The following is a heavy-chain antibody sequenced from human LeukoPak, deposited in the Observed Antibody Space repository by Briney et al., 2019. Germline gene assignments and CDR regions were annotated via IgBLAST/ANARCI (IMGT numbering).Heavy chain of an antibody. J-gene: IGHJ4*02. CDR2: ISAYNGNT. CDR3: ARAGYYDSSGYPFDY. CDR1: GYTFTSYG. V-gene: IGHV1-18*01. D-gene: IGHD3-22*01. Sequence: ASVKVSCKASGYTFTSYGISWVRQAPGQGLEWMGWISAYNGNTNYAQKLQGRVTMTTDTSTSTAYMELRSLRSDDTAVYYCARAGYYDSSGYPFDYWGQGTLVTVTS.